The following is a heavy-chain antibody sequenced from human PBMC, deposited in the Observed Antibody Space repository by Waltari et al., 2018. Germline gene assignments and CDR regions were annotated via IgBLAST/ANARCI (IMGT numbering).Heavy chain of an antibody. CDR2: IRSKLYGVTT. V-gene: IGHV3-49*04. CDR1: GFTFGDYA. D-gene: IGHD2-2*01. J-gene: IGHJ4*02. Sequence: EVQLVESGGGLVQPGRSLRLSCTASGFTFGDYAMSWVRQTPGKGLDWVVFIRSKLYGVTTEYPASVKGRFTISRDDSKSIAFLQMNSLKTEDTAVYYCGRSPAWNIAVVPVDKWGRGALVTVSS. CDR3: GRSPAWNIAVVPVDK.